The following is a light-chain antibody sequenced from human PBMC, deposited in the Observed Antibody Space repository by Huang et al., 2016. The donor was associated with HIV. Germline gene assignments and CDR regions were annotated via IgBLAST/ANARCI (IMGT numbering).Light chain of an antibody. V-gene: IGKV1-39*01. Sequence: DIQMTQSPSSLSASVGDRVTITCRASQTISSSLNWYQQKPGKAPKVLIYAASSSQSGVLSRFSGGGSGTDFTLTISNLQPEDFAIYYCQQSYNALRTFGQGTRVEI. J-gene: IGKJ1*01. CDR2: AAS. CDR3: QQSYNALRT. CDR1: QTISSS.